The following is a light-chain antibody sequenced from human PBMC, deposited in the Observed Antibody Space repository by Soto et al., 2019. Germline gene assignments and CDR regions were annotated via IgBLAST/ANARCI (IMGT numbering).Light chain of an antibody. Sequence: QSALTQPASVSGSPGQSITISCTGTSSDVGSYNLVSWYQQHPGKAPKLMIYEGSKRPSGVSNRFSGSKSGNTASLTIFGFQAEDEANYSCCSYAGSSTPYFFGTGTKATVL. V-gene: IGLV2-23*01. CDR1: SSDVGSYNL. J-gene: IGLJ1*01. CDR3: CSYAGSSTPYF. CDR2: EGS.